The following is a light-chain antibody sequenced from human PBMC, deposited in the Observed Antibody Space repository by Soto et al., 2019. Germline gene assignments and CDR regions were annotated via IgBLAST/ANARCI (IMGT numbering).Light chain of an antibody. J-gene: IGKJ5*01. Sequence: EIVLTQSPGTLSLSPGERATLSCRASQSVSSSYLAWYQQKLGQAPRLLIYGASSRATGIPDRFSGSGSGTDFTLTISRLEPEDFAVYYCQQYGSSPFGQGTRLEIK. V-gene: IGKV3-20*01. CDR1: QSVSSSY. CDR2: GAS. CDR3: QQYGSSP.